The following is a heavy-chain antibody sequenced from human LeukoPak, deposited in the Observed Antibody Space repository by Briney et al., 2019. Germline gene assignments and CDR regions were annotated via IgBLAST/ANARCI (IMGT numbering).Heavy chain of an antibody. V-gene: IGHV4-30-2*01. CDR1: GGSISSGGYY. J-gene: IGHJ4*02. D-gene: IGHD2-2*01. CDR2: IYHSGST. CDR3: AGGEPYCSSTSCYYFDY. Sequence: SETLSLTCTVSGGSISSGGYYWSWIRQPPGKGLEWIGYIYHSGSTYYNPSLKSRVTISVDRSKNQFSLKLSSVTAADTAVYYCAGGEPYCSSTSCYYFDYWGQGTLVTVSS.